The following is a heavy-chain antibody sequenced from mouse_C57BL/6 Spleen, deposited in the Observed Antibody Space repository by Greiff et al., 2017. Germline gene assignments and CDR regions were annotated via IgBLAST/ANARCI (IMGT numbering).Heavy chain of an antibody. CDR2: IDPSDSET. V-gene: IGHV1-52*01. CDR1: GYTFTSYW. D-gene: IGHD2-3*01. J-gene: IGHJ4*01. Sequence: QVQLQQPGAELVRPGSSVKLSCKASGYTFTSYWMHWVKQRPIQGLEWIGNIDPSDSETHYNQKFKDKATLTVDKSSSTAYMQLCSLTSEDSAVSFCARGDGPYYYAMDYWGQGTSVTVSS. CDR3: ARGDGPYYYAMDY.